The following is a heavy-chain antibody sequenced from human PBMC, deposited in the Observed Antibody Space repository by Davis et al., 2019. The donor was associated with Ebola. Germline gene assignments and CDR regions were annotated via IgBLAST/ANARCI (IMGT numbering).Heavy chain of an antibody. Sequence: GESLKISCEASGYTFSNYWIGWVRQKPGKGLEWIGVIYPGDSDTRYSPSFQGQVTISADKSISTAYLQWSSLKASDTAMYYCAGTDAIYGDYGHWGQGTLVTVSS. CDR2: IYPGDSDT. D-gene: IGHD4-17*01. CDR3: AGTDAIYGDYGH. CDR1: GYTFSNYW. J-gene: IGHJ4*02. V-gene: IGHV5-51*01.